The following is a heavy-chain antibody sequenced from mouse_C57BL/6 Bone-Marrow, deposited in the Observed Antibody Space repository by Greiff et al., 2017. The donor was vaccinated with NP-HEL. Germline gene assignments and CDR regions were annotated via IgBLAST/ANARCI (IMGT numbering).Heavy chain of an antibody. CDR2: IGNKANGYTT. V-gene: IGHV7-3*01. J-gene: IGHJ3*01. CDR3: ARGRRVAY. Sequence: EVQRVESGGGLVQPGGSLSLSCAASGFTFTDYYMSWVRQPPGKALEWLGFIGNKANGYTTEYSASVKGRFTISRDNSQSILYLQMNALRAEDSATYYCARGRRVAYWGQGTLVTVSA. D-gene: IGHD2-12*01. CDR1: GFTFTDYY.